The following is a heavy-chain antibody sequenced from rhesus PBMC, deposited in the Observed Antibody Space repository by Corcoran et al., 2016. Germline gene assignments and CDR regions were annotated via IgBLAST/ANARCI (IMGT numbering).Heavy chain of an antibody. CDR3: AREGYYGRQNDY. Sequence: QLQLQESGPGLVKPSETLSLTCAVSGVSISGYYWSWSSQPPGKGLEWIGNIDGNIAGTNYNPSLKSRVTISKDTSKDQFSLKLSSVTAADTAVYYCAREGYYGRQNDYWGQGVLVTVSS. D-gene: IGHD4-4*01. J-gene: IGHJ4*01. V-gene: IGHV4-81*01. CDR1: GVSISGYY. CDR2: IDGNIAGT.